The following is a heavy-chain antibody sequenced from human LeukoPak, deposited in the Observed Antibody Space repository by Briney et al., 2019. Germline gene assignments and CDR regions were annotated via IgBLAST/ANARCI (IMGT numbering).Heavy chain of an antibody. D-gene: IGHD3-3*01. Sequence: SETLSLTCTVSGGSISSYYWSWIRQPPGKGLEWIGYIYYSGSTNYNPSLKSRVTISVDTSKNQFSLKLSSVTAADTAVYYCARDAVEWAFDLWGQGTMVTVSS. J-gene: IGHJ3*01. V-gene: IGHV4-59*01. CDR3: ARDAVEWAFDL. CDR1: GGSISSYY. CDR2: IYYSGST.